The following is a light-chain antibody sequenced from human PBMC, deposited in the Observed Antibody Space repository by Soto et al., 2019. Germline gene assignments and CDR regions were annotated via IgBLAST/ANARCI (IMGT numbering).Light chain of an antibody. CDR3: QQCATPPLT. CDR2: AAS. V-gene: IGKV3-20*01. J-gene: IGKJ1*01. Sequence: EIVLTQSPGTLSLSRGERATLSCRASQSVSKNFLAWYQHKPGQAPRLLIDAASNRATGIPDRFSGSGSGTDFTLTISSLEPEDSAVYYCQQCATPPLTFGQGTKVEIK. CDR1: QSVSKNF.